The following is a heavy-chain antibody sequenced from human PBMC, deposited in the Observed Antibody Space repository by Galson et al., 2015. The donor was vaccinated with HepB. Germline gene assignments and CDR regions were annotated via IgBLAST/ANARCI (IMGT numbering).Heavy chain of an antibody. D-gene: IGHD4-17*01. J-gene: IGHJ3*01. V-gene: IGHV1-18*01. CDR2: ISNSNGNT. CDR3: ARDSMTTVTNDAFDF. Sequence: SVTVSCKASGYTFTTYGISWVRQAPGQGLEWLGWISNSNGNTNYAQKVQGRFTMTTDTSTNTAYLELRSLRSADKAVYYCARDSMTTVTNDAFDFWGQGTVVTVSS. CDR1: GYTFTTYG.